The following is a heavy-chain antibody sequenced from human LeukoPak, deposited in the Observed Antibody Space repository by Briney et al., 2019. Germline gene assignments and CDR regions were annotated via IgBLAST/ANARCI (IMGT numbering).Heavy chain of an antibody. CDR2: INTKTGYQ. CDR1: GYTFTSYA. Sequence: GASVKVSCKASGYTFTSYAMNWVRQAPGQGLEWMGWINTKTGYQTYAQGFTGRFVFSLDTSVSTAYLQISSLKAEDTAVYYCARGPTRRYYDFWSGYYSRWFDPWGQGTLVTVSS. D-gene: IGHD3-3*01. J-gene: IGHJ5*02. CDR3: ARGPTRRYYDFWSGYYSRWFDP. V-gene: IGHV7-4-1*02.